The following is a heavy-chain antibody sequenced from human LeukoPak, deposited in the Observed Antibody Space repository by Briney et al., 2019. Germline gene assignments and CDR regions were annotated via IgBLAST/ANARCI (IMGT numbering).Heavy chain of an antibody. Sequence: GRSLRLSCAASGFTFSSYGMPWVRQAPGKGLEWVAVIWYDGSNKYYADSVKGRFTISRDNSKNTLYLQMNSLRAEDTAVYYCLCSRDRRITMIRSSAPKSHQVQLGGDAFDIWGQGTMVTVSS. CDR1: GFTFSSYG. D-gene: IGHD3-22*01. CDR2: IWYDGSNK. J-gene: IGHJ3*02. CDR3: LCSRDRRITMIRSSAPKSHQVQLGGDAFDI. V-gene: IGHV3-33*01.